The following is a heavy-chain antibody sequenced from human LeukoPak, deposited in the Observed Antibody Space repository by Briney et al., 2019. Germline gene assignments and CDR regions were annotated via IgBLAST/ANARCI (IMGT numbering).Heavy chain of an antibody. CDR3: ARVGPYGDFDY. Sequence: ASVKVSCKASGYTFTSYDINWVRPATGQGLEWMGWMNPNSGNTGYAQQFQGRITMTRNTSISTAYMELSSLRSEDTAVYYCARVGPYGDFDYWAQGTLVTVSS. CDR1: GYTFTSYD. D-gene: IGHD4-17*01. CDR2: MNPNSGNT. V-gene: IGHV1-8*01. J-gene: IGHJ4*02.